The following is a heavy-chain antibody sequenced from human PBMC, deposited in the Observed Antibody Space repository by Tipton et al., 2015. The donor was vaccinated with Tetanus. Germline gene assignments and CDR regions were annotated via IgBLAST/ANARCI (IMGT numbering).Heavy chain of an antibody. CDR2: IDPNSGGT. J-gene: IGHJ6*02. D-gene: IGHD3-22*01. V-gene: IGHV1-2*02. CDR1: GYTFTGYY. CDR3: SRDRGDYIYYGKGV. Sequence: QLVQSGAEVKKPGASVKVSCKASGYTFTGYYIYWVRQAPGQGLEWMGWIDPNSGGTVYAQKFQGRVTMTRDTSIRTAYMGLRSLRSDDTAGYCCSRDRGDYIYYGKGVWGPGAPVTVS.